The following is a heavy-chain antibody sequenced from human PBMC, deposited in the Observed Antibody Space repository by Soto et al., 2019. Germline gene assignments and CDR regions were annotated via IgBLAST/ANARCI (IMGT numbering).Heavy chain of an antibody. V-gene: IGHV3-53*01. CDR2: IYSGGST. CDR1: GFTVSSNY. D-gene: IGHD5-18*01. Sequence: GGSLRLSCAASGFTVSSNYMSWVRQAPGKGLEWVSVIYSGGSTFYADSVKGRFTISRDNSKNTLYLQMNSLRAEDTAVYYCARGVDTAMVTGSPYYYGMDVWGQGTTVTVSS. J-gene: IGHJ6*02. CDR3: ARGVDTAMVTGSPYYYGMDV.